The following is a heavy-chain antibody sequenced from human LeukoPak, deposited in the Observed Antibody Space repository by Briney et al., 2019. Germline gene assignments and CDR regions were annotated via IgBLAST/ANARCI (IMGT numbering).Heavy chain of an antibody. J-gene: IGHJ4*02. CDR2: ISSSGSTI. CDR1: GFTFSDYY. D-gene: IGHD3-22*01. CDR3: ARVSYDSSGFFDY. V-gene: IGHV3-11*01. Sequence: GGSLRLSCAASGFTFSDYYMSWIREAPGKGLEWVSYISSSGSTIYYGDSVEGRFTISRDNAKNSLYLQMNSLRAEDTAIYYCARVSYDSSGFFDYWGQGTLVTVSS.